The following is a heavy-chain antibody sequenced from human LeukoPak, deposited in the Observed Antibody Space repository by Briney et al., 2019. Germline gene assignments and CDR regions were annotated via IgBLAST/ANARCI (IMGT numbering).Heavy chain of an antibody. J-gene: IGHJ5*02. Sequence: PSETLSLTCTVSGGSTSPYYWTWIRQPPGKGLEWIGYIHYSGSTNYNPSLKSRVTMSVDTSKNQFSLRLSSVTAADTAVYYCARGVLPFPWGQGTLVTVSS. CDR2: IHYSGST. CDR1: GGSTSPYY. D-gene: IGHD3-10*01. V-gene: IGHV4-59*01. CDR3: ARGVLPFP.